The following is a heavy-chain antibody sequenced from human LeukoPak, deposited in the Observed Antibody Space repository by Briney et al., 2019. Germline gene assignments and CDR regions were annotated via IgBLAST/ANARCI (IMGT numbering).Heavy chain of an antibody. D-gene: IGHD3-22*01. CDR2: ISSSGSTI. Sequence: GGSLRLSCAASGFTFSSYEMNWVHQAPGKGLEWVSYISSSGSTIYYADSVKGRFTISRDNAKNSLHLHMNGLRAEDTAVYYCARELLSSSYYDYWGQGTLVTVSS. J-gene: IGHJ4*02. CDR3: ARELLSSSYYDY. CDR1: GFTFSSYE. V-gene: IGHV3-48*03.